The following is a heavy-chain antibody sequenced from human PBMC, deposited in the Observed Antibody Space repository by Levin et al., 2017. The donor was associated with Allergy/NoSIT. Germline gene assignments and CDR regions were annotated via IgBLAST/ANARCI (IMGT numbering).Heavy chain of an antibody. CDR3: ARLEFHGDYFDY. J-gene: IGHJ4*02. Sequence: SCAASGFTFSSYSMNWVRQAPGKGLEWVSSISSSSSYIYYADSVKGRFTISRDNAKNSLYLQMNSLRAEDTAVYYCARLEFHGDYFDYWGQGTLVTVSS. CDR1: GFTFSSYS. V-gene: IGHV3-21*01. CDR2: ISSSSSYI. D-gene: IGHD3-10*01.